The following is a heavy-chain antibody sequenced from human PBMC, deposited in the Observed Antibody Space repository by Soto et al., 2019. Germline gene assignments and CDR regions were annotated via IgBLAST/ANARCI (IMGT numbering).Heavy chain of an antibody. CDR3: TRLGACSGGSCSYYFAY. V-gene: IGHV3-73*01. CDR2: IRSKANSYAT. CDR1: GFTFSGSA. D-gene: IGHD2-15*01. J-gene: IGHJ4*02. Sequence: EVQLVESGGGLVQPGGSLKLSCAASGFTFSGSAMHWVRQASGKGLEWVGRIRSKANSYATAYAASVKGRFTISRDDSKNTAYLQMNSLKTEDTAVYYCTRLGACSGGSCSYYFAYWGQGTLVTVSS.